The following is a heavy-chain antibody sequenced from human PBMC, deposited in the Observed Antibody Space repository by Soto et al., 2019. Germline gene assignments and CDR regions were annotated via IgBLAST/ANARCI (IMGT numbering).Heavy chain of an antibody. V-gene: IGHV3-49*03. CDR2: IRSKAYGGTT. Sequence: GGSLRLSCAASGFTFSNYAMSWFRQAPGKGLEWVGFIRSKAYGGTTEYAASVKGRFTISRDDSKSIAYLQMNSLKTEDTAVYYCTRDGGGRYSSSRSGYWGQGTLVTVSS. CDR1: GFTFSNYA. J-gene: IGHJ4*02. D-gene: IGHD6-13*01. CDR3: TRDGGGRYSSSRSGY.